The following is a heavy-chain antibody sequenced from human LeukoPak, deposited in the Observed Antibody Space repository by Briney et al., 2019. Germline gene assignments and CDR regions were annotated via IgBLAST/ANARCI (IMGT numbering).Heavy chain of an antibody. CDR2: ISSSSSTI. J-gene: IGHJ4*02. CDR1: GFTFSSYS. CDR3: ARDVFSCSSSSCYRAFDD. D-gene: IGHD2-2*01. Sequence: PGGSLRLSCAASGFTFSSYSMNWVRQAPGKGLEWISYISSSSSTIFYADSVKGRFTISRDNAENSLYLDMNSLRADDTAVYYCARDVFSCSSSSCYRAFDDWGPGTLVIVSS. V-gene: IGHV3-48*04.